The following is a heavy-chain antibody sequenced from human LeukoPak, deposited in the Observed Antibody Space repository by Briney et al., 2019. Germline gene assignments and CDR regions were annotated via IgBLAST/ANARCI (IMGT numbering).Heavy chain of an antibody. CDR2: INSDGSST. D-gene: IGHD6-13*01. V-gene: IGHV3-74*01. Sequence: PGGSLRLSCAASGVTFSSYWMHWVRQAPGKGLVWVSRINSDGSSTNYADSVKGRFTISRDNAKNTLYLQMNSLRAEDTAVYYCARDRSRSWYWFDPWGQGTLVTVSS. CDR1: GVTFSSYW. J-gene: IGHJ5*02. CDR3: ARDRSRSWYWFDP.